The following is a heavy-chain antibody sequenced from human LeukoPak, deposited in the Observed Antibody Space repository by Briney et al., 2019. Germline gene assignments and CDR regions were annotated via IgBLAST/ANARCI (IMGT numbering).Heavy chain of an antibody. J-gene: IGHJ6*03. CDR3: ARTSPLYYYYMDV. V-gene: IGHV4-4*09. CDR1: GGSISSYY. CDR2: IYTSGST. Sequence: SETLSLTCTVSGGSISSYYWSWIRQPPGKGLEWIGYIYTSGSTNYNPSLKSRVTISVDTSKNQSSLKLSSVTAADTAVYYCARTSPLYYYYMDVWGKGTTVTVSS.